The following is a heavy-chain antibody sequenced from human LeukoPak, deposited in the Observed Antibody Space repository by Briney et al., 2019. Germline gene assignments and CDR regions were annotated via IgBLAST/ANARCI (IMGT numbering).Heavy chain of an antibody. J-gene: IGHJ4*02. CDR1: GYTFNSYS. CDR2: ISTYNGNT. D-gene: IGHD2-2*01. V-gene: IGHV1-18*04. CDR3: ATGVVVVPAASVDY. Sequence: VVSVKVSCKASGYTFNSYSVSWVRQAPGQGLEWMGWISTYNGNTNYSQKLQGRVSMTTDTSTRTAYMELRSLRSDDTAVYYCATGVVVVPAASVDYWGQGTLVTVSS.